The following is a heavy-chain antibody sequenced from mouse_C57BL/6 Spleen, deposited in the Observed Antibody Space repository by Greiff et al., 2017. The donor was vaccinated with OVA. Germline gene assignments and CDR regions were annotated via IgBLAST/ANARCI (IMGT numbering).Heavy chain of an antibody. V-gene: IGHV1-15*01. Sequence: VNVVESGAELVRPGASVTLSCKASGYTFTDYEMHWVKQTPVHGLEWIGAIDPETGGTAYNQKFKGKAILTADKSSSTAYMELRSLTSEDSAVYYCTRRGRGYAMDYWGQGTSVTVSS. CDR2: IDPETGGT. CDR1: GYTFTDYE. CDR3: TRRGRGYAMDY. J-gene: IGHJ4*01.